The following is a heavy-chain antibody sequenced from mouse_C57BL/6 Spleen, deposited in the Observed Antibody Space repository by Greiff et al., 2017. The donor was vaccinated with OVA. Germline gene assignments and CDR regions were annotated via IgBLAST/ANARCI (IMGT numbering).Heavy chain of an antibody. V-gene: IGHV1-15*01. CDR2: IDPETGGT. J-gene: IGHJ4*01. CDR1: GYTFTDYE. Sequence: VQLQESGAELVRPGASVTLSCKASGYTFTDYEMHWVKQTPVHGLEWIGAIDPETGGTAYNQKFKGKAILTADKSSSTAYMELRSLTSEDSAVYYCTRSAPGAMDYWGQGTSVTVSS. D-gene: IGHD6-1*01. CDR3: TRSAPGAMDY.